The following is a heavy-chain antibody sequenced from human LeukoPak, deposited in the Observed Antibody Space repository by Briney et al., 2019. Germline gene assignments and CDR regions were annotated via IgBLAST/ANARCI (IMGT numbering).Heavy chain of an antibody. CDR1: GYSISSGYY. CDR3: ARHGSPRIVVVPAAIVDAFDI. CDR2: IYHSGST. J-gene: IGHJ3*02. D-gene: IGHD2-2*02. Sequence: PSETLSLTCAVSGYSISSGYYWGWIRQPPGKGLEWIGSIYHSGSTYYNPSLKSRVTISVDTSKNQFSLKLSSVTAADTAVYYCARHGSPRIVVVPAAIVDAFDIWGQGTMDTVSS. V-gene: IGHV4-38-2*01.